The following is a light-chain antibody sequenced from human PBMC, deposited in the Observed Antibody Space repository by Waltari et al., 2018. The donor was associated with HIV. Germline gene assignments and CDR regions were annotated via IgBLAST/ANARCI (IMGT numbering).Light chain of an antibody. CDR2: DAS. V-gene: IGKV1-13*02. Sequence: AIQLTQSPSSLSASVRDRVPITCRASQDIRSALAWYQQKPGKAPKLLIYDASSLESGVPSRFSGRGSGTDFTLTISSLQPEDFATYYCQQFDGYSLTFGGGTRVEVK. J-gene: IGKJ4*01. CDR1: QDIRSA. CDR3: QQFDGYSLT.